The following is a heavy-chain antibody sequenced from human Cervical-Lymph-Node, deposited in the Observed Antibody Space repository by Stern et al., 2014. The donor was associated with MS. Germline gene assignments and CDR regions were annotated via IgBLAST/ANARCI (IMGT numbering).Heavy chain of an antibody. CDR2: IYYSGST. CDR3: ARSMTTVSPFDY. D-gene: IGHD4-17*01. Sequence: QVQLVESGPGLVQPSETLSLTCTVSGGSVRSGSYYLSWLRQPPGKVLEWLGDIYYSGSTNYNPSLKSRVTISVDTSKNQFSLKLSSVTAADTAVYYCARSMTTVSPFDYWGQGTLVTVSS. CDR1: GGSVRSGSYY. J-gene: IGHJ4*02. V-gene: IGHV4-61*01.